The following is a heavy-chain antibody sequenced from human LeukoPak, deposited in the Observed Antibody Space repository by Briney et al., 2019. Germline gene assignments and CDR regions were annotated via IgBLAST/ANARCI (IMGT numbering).Heavy chain of an antibody. Sequence: GGSLRLSCAASGLAFSDYWMSWVRQAPGKGPEWVSTISIDGGRTYYADSVKGRFTVSRDTSKNTLYLQMNSLRAEDTAVYYCARKGIGSSRYQNMDVWGKGTTVTVSS. CDR1: GLAFSDYW. CDR3: ARKGIGSSRYQNMDV. V-gene: IGHV3-23*01. J-gene: IGHJ6*03. CDR2: ISIDGGRT. D-gene: IGHD6-25*01.